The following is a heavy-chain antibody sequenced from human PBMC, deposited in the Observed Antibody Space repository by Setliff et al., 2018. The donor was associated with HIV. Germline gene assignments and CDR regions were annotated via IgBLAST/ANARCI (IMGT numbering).Heavy chain of an antibody. Sequence: SVKVSCKASGYSFTAYGISWVRQAPGQGLEWMGGIIPIFGTANYAQKFQGRVTITTDESTSTVYMELRSLRSDDTAMFYCARDPGYCSGGRCYGAYFQHWGQGTLVTVSS. CDR3: ARDPGYCSGGRCYGAYFQH. J-gene: IGHJ1*01. CDR2: IIPIFGTA. V-gene: IGHV1-69*05. CDR1: GYSFTAYG. D-gene: IGHD2-15*01.